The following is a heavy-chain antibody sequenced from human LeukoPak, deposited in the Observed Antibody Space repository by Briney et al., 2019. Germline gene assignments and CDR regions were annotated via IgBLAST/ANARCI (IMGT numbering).Heavy chain of an antibody. J-gene: IGHJ4*02. CDR1: GYTFTGYY. V-gene: IGHV1-2*02. Sequence: ASVKVSCKASGYTFTGYYMHWVRQAPGQGLEWMGWINPNSGGTNYAQKFQGRVTMTRDASISTAYMELSRLRSDDTAVYYCAREVFGATMIDYWGQGTLVTVSS. CDR3: AREVFGATMIDY. D-gene: IGHD1-26*01. CDR2: INPNSGGT.